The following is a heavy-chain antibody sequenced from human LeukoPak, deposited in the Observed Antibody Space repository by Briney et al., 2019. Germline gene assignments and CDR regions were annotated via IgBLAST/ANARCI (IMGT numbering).Heavy chain of an antibody. D-gene: IGHD6-6*01. Sequence: GGSLRLSCAASGFTLSSYAMSWVRQAPGKGLEWVSGISWNSGSIGYADSVKGRFTISRDNAKNSLYLQMNSLRAEDTALYYCAKGTLTYSSSLFDYWGQGTLVTVSS. CDR2: ISWNSGSI. V-gene: IGHV3-9*01. CDR1: GFTLSSYA. J-gene: IGHJ4*02. CDR3: AKGTLTYSSSLFDY.